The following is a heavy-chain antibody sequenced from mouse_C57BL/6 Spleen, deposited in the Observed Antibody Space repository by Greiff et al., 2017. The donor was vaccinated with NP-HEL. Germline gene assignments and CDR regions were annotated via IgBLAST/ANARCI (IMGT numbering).Heavy chain of an antibody. CDR3: TTRPIYYYGSSGVDV. CDR1: GFNIKDYY. D-gene: IGHD1-1*01. Sequence: EVMLVESGAELVRPGASVKLSCTASGFNIKDYYMHWVKQRPEQGLEWIGRIDPEDGDTEYAPKFQGKATMTADTSSNTAYLQLSSLTSEDTAVYYCTTRPIYYYGSSGVDVWGTGTTVTVSS. V-gene: IGHV14-1*01. J-gene: IGHJ1*03. CDR2: IDPEDGDT.